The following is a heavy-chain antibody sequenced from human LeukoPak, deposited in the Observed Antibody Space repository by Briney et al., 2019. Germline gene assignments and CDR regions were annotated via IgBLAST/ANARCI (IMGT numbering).Heavy chain of an antibody. Sequence: GGSLRLSCAVSGFSVTNNYMSWVRQAPGKGLEWVSVFYVGGATYYAASVKGRFTISRDNSENTLYLQMKSLRAEDTAVYYCVSSLPGGINFSYDYWGQGTLVIVSS. CDR3: VSSLPGGINFSYDY. CDR1: GFSVTNNY. CDR2: FYVGGAT. J-gene: IGHJ4*02. D-gene: IGHD3-3*01. V-gene: IGHV3-53*01.